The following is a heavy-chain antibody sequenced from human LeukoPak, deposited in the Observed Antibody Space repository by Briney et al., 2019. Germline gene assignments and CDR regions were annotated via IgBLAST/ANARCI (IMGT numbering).Heavy chain of an antibody. V-gene: IGHV3-74*01. CDR3: ARSNHGCHDY. CDR2: INNDGSST. D-gene: IGHD4-11*01. CDR1: GFTLSSYW. Sequence: GRSLRLSRAASGFTLSSYWMHWVRQPPARGLVWVSRINNDGSSTPYADSVKSRFTISRDNAKNTLYLQMNSLRAEDTAVYYCARSNHGCHDYWGQGTLVTVSS. J-gene: IGHJ4*02.